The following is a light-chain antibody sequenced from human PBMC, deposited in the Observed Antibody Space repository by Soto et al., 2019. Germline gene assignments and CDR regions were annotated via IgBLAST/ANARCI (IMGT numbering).Light chain of an antibody. J-gene: IGKJ1*01. Sequence: DIVLTQSPGTLCLSPGERATLSCRASQSVSSNYLDWYQQKRGQAPRLLIYGASSKDTGIPDRFSGSGSGTDLTLTIRRLAPEDFALYYCQQYGNSPWTFGQGTKVEI. CDR3: QQYGNSPWT. CDR1: QSVSSNY. V-gene: IGKV3-20*01. CDR2: GAS.